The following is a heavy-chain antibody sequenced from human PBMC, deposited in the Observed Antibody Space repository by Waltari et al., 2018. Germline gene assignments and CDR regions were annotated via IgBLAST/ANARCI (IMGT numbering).Heavy chain of an antibody. J-gene: IGHJ6*02. V-gene: IGHV3-53*01. D-gene: IGHD2-15*01. CDR2: IYSGGDT. CDR1: GFTVRSFY. Sequence: VHVEESGGGLMQPGGSVRLSCSASGFTVRSFYLAWVRQAPGKGLEWVSLIYSGGDTYYADSVKGRFTISRDNSKNMVYLQMNSLRADDTAVYYCARETGVAVAGYGLDIWGQGTTVTVSS. CDR3: ARETGVAVAGYGLDI.